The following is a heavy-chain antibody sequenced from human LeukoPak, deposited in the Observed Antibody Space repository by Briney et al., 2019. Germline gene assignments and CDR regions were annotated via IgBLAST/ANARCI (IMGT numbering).Heavy chain of an antibody. V-gene: IGHV4-34*01. CDR2: INHSGST. CDR1: GGSFSGYY. Sequence: SETLSLTCAVYGGSFSGYYWSWIRQPPGKGLEWIGEINHSGSTNYNPSLKSRVTISVDTSKNQFSLKLSSVTAADTAAYYCARDFAFDIWGQGAMVTVSS. CDR3: ARDFAFDI. J-gene: IGHJ3*02.